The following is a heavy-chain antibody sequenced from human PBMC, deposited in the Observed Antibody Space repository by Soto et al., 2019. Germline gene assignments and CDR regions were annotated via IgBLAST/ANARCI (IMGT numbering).Heavy chain of an antibody. J-gene: IGHJ4*02. Sequence: GGSLRLSCTASGFTFYTYAMTWVRQAPGQGLEWISGISASGGATYYADSLKGRFTISRDNSRSTLYLQMDSLRADDTALYYCARVRFGGLRLGELSPFDYWGQGALVTVSS. V-gene: IGHV3-23*01. CDR2: ISASGGAT. CDR1: GFTFYTYA. D-gene: IGHD3-16*02. CDR3: ARVRFGGLRLGELSPFDY.